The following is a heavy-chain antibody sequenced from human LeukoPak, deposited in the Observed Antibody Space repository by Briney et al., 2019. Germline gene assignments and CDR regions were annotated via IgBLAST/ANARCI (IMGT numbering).Heavy chain of an antibody. CDR3: AREGGFYRPLDY. J-gene: IGHJ4*02. CDR2: VHLDGRT. Sequence: SETLSLTCGVSGGSVTSTNWWTWVRQPPGKGLEWIGEVHLDGRTNYNPSLKSRLTMSVDLSENHISLKLTSVTAADTAVHYCAREGGFYRPLDYSGQGTLVTVSS. CDR1: GGSVTSTNW. D-gene: IGHD3-3*01. V-gene: IGHV4-4*02.